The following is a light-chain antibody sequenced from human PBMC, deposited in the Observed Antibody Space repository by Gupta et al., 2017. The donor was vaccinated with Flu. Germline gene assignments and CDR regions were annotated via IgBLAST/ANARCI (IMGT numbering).Light chain of an antibody. CDR1: QSISNK. CDR3: QKYKNWPT. J-gene: IGKJ1*01. Sequence: ETAMPQSPATLSLSLGESATLSLRASQSISNKLAWYQQKPGQAPRLPSYGASTRATGIPARFSGSGSGTEFTITISGLQSEDFVVYHCQKYKNWPTFGQGTKVEIK. CDR2: GAS. V-gene: IGKV3-15*01.